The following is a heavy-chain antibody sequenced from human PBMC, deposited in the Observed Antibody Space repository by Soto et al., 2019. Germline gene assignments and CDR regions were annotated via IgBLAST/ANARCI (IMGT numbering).Heavy chain of an antibody. J-gene: IGHJ4*02. CDR2: INPNGGST. D-gene: IGHD5-18*01. CDR1: GYTFTHYY. CDR3: ATSVNSAMAFDY. V-gene: IGHV1-46*01. Sequence: QVQLVQSGAEVKKPGASVKVSCKASGYTFTHYYIHWVRQAPGQGLEWMGIINPNGGSTTYAKKFRAGLTMTRDTSTSTVYMELSSLRSEDSAVYYCATSVNSAMAFDYWGQGTLVTVSS.